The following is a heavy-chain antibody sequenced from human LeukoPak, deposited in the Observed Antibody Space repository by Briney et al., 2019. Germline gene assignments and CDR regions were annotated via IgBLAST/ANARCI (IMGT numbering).Heavy chain of an antibody. CDR1: GGSFSGYY. CDR3: ARAYYYDSSGYYESVMDY. J-gene: IGHJ4*02. Sequence: PSETLSLTCAAYGGSFSGYYWSWIRQPPGKGLEWIGEINHSGSTNYNPSLKSRVTISVDTSKNQFSLKLSSVTAADTAVYYCARAYYYDSSGYYESVMDYWGQGTLVTVSS. V-gene: IGHV4-34*01. CDR2: INHSGST. D-gene: IGHD3-22*01.